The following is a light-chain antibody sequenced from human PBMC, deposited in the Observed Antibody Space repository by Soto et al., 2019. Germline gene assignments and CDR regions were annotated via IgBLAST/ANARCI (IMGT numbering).Light chain of an antibody. J-gene: IGLJ1*01. CDR1: SSNVGGYNF. CDR2: EVT. CDR3: SSYTTSTTIYV. Sequence: QSALTQTASVSGSPGQSITISCTGTSSNVGGYNFVSWYQQHPGKAPKPLIYEVTNRPSGVSDRFSGSKSGNTASLTISGLQAEDEADYYCSSYTTSTTIYVFGTGTKVTVL. V-gene: IGLV2-14*01.